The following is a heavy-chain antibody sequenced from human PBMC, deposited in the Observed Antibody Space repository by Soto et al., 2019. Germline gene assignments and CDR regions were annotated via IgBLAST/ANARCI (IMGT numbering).Heavy chain of an antibody. CDR3: ARQGPQVAGTTRITGEYYYYYMDV. V-gene: IGHV4-59*08. Sequence: SETLSLTCTVSGGSISSYYWSWIRQPPGKGLEWIGYIYYSGSTNYNPSLKSRVTISVDTSKNQFSLKLSSVTAADTAVYYCARQGPQVAGTTRITGEYYYYYMDVWGKGTTVTVSS. CDR1: GGSISSYY. J-gene: IGHJ6*03. CDR2: IYYSGST. D-gene: IGHD6-19*01.